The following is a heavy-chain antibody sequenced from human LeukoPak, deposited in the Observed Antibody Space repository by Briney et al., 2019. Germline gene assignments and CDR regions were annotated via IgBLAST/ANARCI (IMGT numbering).Heavy chain of an antibody. CDR3: ARGSQWLGLYYFDY. J-gene: IGHJ4*02. Sequence: GGSLRLSCAASGFTFSSYWMSWVRQAPGKGLEWVANIKQDGSEKYYVDSEKGRFTISRDNAKNSLYLQMNSLRAEDTAVYYCARGSQWLGLYYFDYWGQGTLVTVSS. D-gene: IGHD6-19*01. V-gene: IGHV3-7*01. CDR1: GFTFSSYW. CDR2: IKQDGSEK.